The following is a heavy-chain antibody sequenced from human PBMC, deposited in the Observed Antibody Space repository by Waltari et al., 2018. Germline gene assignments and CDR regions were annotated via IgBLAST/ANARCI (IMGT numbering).Heavy chain of an antibody. J-gene: IGHJ4*02. CDR3: AREMGRDGYNFLDY. V-gene: IGHV1-18*01. CDR2: ISAYNGNT. CDR1: GYTFTSHG. Sequence: VQLVQSGAEVKKPGASVKVSCKASGYTFTSHGIRWVRQAPGQGLEWMGWISAYNGNTNYAQKLQGRVTMTTDTSTSTAYMELRSVRSDDTAVYYCAREMGRDGYNFLDYWGQGTLVTVSS. D-gene: IGHD5-12*01.